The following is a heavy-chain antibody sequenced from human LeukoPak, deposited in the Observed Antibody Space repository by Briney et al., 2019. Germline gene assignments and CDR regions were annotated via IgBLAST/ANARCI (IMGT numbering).Heavy chain of an antibody. Sequence: ASVKVSCKASGYAFTSYDINWMRQATGQGLEWMGWMNPNSGNTGYAQKFQGRVTMTRNTSISTAYMELSSLRSEDTAVYYCARGVGEGIAAPSRAPFDYWGQGTLVTVSS. D-gene: IGHD6-13*01. CDR1: GYAFTSYD. CDR3: ARGVGEGIAAPSRAPFDY. J-gene: IGHJ4*02. V-gene: IGHV1-8*01. CDR2: MNPNSGNT.